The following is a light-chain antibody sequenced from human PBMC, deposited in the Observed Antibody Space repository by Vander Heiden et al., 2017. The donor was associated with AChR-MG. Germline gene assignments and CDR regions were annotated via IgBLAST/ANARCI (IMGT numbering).Light chain of an antibody. CDR1: SSNIGAGYD. J-gene: IGLJ2*01. CDR2: GNN. Sequence: QSVLTQPPSVSWAPVQRVTISCTGSSSNIGAGYDVHWYQQLPGAAPRLLIYGNNNRPSGVPDRFSGAKSGTSASLAITGLQAEDEAVYYCQSYDSSMSAFFGGGTKLTVL. V-gene: IGLV1-40*01. CDR3: QSYDSSMSAF.